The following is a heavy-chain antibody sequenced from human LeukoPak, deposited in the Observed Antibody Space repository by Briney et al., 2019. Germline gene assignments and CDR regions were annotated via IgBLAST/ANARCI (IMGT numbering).Heavy chain of an antibody. CDR2: ISPYNGNT. D-gene: IGHD3-10*01. CDR1: GGTFSSYA. CDR3: ARDQTQIWFGEGLWYFDY. J-gene: IGHJ4*02. Sequence: GASVKVSCKASGGTFSSYAISWVRQAPGQGLEWMGWISPYNGNTKYAQKVQGRVTMTTDTSTSTAYMELRSLRSDDTAVYYCARDQTQIWFGEGLWYFDYWGQGTLVTVSS. V-gene: IGHV1-18*01.